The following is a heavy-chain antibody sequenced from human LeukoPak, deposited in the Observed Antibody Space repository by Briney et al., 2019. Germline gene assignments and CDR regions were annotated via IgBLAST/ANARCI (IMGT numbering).Heavy chain of an antibody. V-gene: IGHV4-59*08. CDR1: GGSIRGYF. CDR3: ARLRAYYYDSSGYYNFDF. J-gene: IGHJ4*02. D-gene: IGHD3-22*01. CDR2: IYSSGST. Sequence: SETLSLTCTVSGGSIRGYFWSWIRQPPGKGLEWIGHIYSSGSTTYTPSLQGRVTISLDTSKNQFSLKLSSVTAADTAVYYCARLRAYYYDSSGYYNFDFWGQGTLVTVSS.